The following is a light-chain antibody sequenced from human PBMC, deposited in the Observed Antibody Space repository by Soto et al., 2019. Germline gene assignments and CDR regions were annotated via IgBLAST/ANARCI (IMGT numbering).Light chain of an antibody. CDR3: CSYAGTTWV. Sequence: QSVLTQPASVSGSPGQSLTISCTGTSSDVGYYNLLSWYQQHPGKAPKLIIHEGSRRPSGVSDRFSGSKSGNTAFLTISGLQPEDEADFYCCSYAGTTWVFGGGTQLTVL. V-gene: IGLV2-23*01. CDR1: SSDVGYYNL. CDR2: EGS. J-gene: IGLJ3*02.